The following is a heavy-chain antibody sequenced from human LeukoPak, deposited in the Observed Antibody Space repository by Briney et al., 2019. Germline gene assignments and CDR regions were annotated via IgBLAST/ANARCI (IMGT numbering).Heavy chain of an antibody. CDR1: GCTFSNYA. J-gene: IGHJ4*02. CDR3: ARSGRGVGYGFYYLDY. Sequence: PGRPLRLSCAASGCTFSNYAIHWGRQAPGKSLEWVTLISYDENNKYYADSVKGRFTISRDNSKKKLYLQLNSLRAADTDVYYCARSGRGVGYGFYYLDYWGQGTLVTVSS. D-gene: IGHD5-18*01. CDR2: ISYDENNK. V-gene: IGHV3-30*04.